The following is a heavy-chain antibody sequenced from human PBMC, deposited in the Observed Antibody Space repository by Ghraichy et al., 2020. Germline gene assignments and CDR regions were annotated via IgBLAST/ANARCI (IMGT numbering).Heavy chain of an antibody. Sequence: GGSLRLSCAASGFTFSSYAMSWVRQAPGKGLEWVSAISGSGGSTYYADSVKGRFTISRDNSKNTLYLQMNSLRAEDTAVYYCAKDKAIFGVAPYYYYYYGIDFWGQGTTVTVSS. D-gene: IGHD3-3*01. V-gene: IGHV3-23*01. J-gene: IGHJ6*02. CDR1: GFTFSSYA. CDR3: AKDKAIFGVAPYYYYYYGIDF. CDR2: ISGSGGST.